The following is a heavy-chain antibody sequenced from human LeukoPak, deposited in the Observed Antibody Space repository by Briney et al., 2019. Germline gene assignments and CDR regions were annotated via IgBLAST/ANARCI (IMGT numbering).Heavy chain of an antibody. CDR2: IYHSGNT. Sequence: PSETLSLTCAVSGDSITSSNWWSWVRQPPEKGLEWIGEIYHSGNTNYNPPLKSRVTISLDKSKNQFSLKLKSVTAADTAVYYCARAGALGGQDFWGQGSLVTVSS. J-gene: IGHJ4*02. CDR1: GDSITSSNW. D-gene: IGHD3-16*01. CDR3: ARAGALGGQDF. V-gene: IGHV4-4*02.